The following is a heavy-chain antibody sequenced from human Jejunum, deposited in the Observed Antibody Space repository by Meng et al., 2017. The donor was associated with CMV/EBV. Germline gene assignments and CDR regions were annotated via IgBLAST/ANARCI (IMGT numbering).Heavy chain of an antibody. CDR2: ISGSGDGT. J-gene: IGHJ4*02. Sequence: ASGFTFSTYAMTWVRQAPGKGLEWVSSISGSGDGTYYADSVKGRFTISRDNSKNTLYLQLNSLRAEDTAVYFCAKDRNFGRGFWDSWGQGTLVTVSS. CDR3: AKDRNFGRGFWDS. V-gene: IGHV3-23*01. D-gene: IGHD3-10*01. CDR1: GFTFSTYA.